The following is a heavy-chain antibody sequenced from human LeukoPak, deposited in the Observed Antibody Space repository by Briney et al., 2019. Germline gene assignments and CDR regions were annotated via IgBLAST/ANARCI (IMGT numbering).Heavy chain of an antibody. J-gene: IGHJ5*02. CDR2: ISYDGSNI. CDR1: GFPLSSYA. V-gene: IGHV3-30*04. Sequence: GGSLRLSCAASGFPLSSYAMQGVREARGKGLEWVVVISYDGSNIYYADSVKGRFTISRDNSKNTLYLQMNSLRAEDTAVYYCARWKIVVVVAATYNWFDPWGQGTLVTVAS. CDR3: ARWKIVVVVAATYNWFDP. D-gene: IGHD2-15*01.